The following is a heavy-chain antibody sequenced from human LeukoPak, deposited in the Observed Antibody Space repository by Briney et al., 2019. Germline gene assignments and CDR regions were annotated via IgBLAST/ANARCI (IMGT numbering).Heavy chain of an antibody. CDR3: ARGQSLNDY. V-gene: IGHV1-2*02. CDR1: GYTFSGYY. Sequence: ASVKVPCKASGYTFSGYYMHWVRQAPGQGLEWMGWINPNSGGTKYAQKFQGRVTMTRDTSISTAYMELSRLRSDDTAVYYCARGQSLNDYWGQGTLVTVSS. CDR2: INPNSGGT. J-gene: IGHJ4*02.